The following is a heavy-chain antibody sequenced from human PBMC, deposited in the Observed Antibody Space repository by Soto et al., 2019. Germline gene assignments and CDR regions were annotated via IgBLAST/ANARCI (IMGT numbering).Heavy chain of an antibody. Sequence: EVQLLESGGGLLQPGGSLRLSCAASGFTFSSYSMSWVRQAPGKGLEWVSTISGSGGTTYYADSVKGRFTISRDNSKNTLYLQMNSLRAEDTALYYCAKDRGSPDYYYGMDVWGQGTTVTVSS. CDR1: GFTFSSYS. V-gene: IGHV3-23*01. D-gene: IGHD1-26*01. CDR2: ISGSGGTT. J-gene: IGHJ6*02. CDR3: AKDRGSPDYYYGMDV.